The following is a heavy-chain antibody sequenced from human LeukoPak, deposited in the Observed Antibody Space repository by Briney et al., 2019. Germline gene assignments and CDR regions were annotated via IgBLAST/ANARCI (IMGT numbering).Heavy chain of an antibody. CDR3: AKHNFARPFDC. J-gene: IGHJ4*02. D-gene: IGHD6-6*01. CDR1: GGSISSSSYY. V-gene: IGHV4-61*05. CDR2: IYHSGDT. Sequence: PSETLSLTCTVSGGSISSSSYYWSWIRQPPGKGLEWIGYIYHSGDTNSNPSLKSRVTISMDTSKKQFSLKLSSVTAADTAVYYCAKHNFARPFDCWGQGTLVTVSS.